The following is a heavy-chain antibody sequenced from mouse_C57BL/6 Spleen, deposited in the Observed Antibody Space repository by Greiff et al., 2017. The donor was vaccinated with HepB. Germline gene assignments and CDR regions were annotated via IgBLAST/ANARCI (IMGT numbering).Heavy chain of an antibody. J-gene: IGHJ4*01. Sequence: QVQLKQSGPELVKPGASVKISCKASGYAFSSSWMNWVKQRPGKGLEWIGRIYPGDGDTNYNGKFKGKATLTADKSSSTAYMQLSSLTSEDSAVYFCARTYYDYDPMDYWGQGTSVTVSS. D-gene: IGHD1-1*02. CDR2: IYPGDGDT. V-gene: IGHV1-82*01. CDR3: ARTYYDYDPMDY. CDR1: GYAFSSSW.